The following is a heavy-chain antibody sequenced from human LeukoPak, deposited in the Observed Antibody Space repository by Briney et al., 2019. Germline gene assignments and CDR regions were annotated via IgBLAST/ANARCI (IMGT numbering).Heavy chain of an antibody. V-gene: IGHV1-18*01. Sequence: PGESLKISCKGSGYSFTSYGISWVRQAPGQGLEWMGWISAYNGNTNYAQKLQGRVTMTTDTSTSTAYMELRSLRSDDTAVYYCAIAYSGSYYGFEGFDYWGQGTLVTVSS. CDR1: GYSFTSYG. CDR3: AIAYSGSYYGFEGFDY. D-gene: IGHD1-26*01. CDR2: ISAYNGNT. J-gene: IGHJ4*02.